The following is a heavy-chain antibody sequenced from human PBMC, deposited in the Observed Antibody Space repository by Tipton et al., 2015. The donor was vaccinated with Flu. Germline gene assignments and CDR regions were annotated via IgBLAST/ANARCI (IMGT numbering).Heavy chain of an antibody. V-gene: IGHV3-33*01. CDR3: ATLGNSGTDGFDI. J-gene: IGHJ3*02. CDR1: GFTFTNYG. CDR2: IWSDGNNE. D-gene: IGHD5-12*01. Sequence: SLRLSCEASGFTFTNYGMHWVRQTPGQGLEWVAVIWSDGNNENYADYVMGRFTVSRDNSKNTLYLQWNSLTTEDTAVYYCATLGNSGTDGFDIWGQGTMVTISS.